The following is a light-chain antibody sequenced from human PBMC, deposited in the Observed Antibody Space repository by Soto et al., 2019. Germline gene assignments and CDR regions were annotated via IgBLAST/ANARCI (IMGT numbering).Light chain of an antibody. CDR1: QNVNSN. Sequence: EIVMTQSQATLSMSPGERATLSCRATQNVNSNLAWYQHRPGQAPRLLIYGASIRPTGIPARFSGSGSGTEFTLTIDSLHSEDFAVYYCQQYNDWPPMYTFGQGTKLEIK. V-gene: IGKV3-15*01. J-gene: IGKJ2*01. CDR3: QQYNDWPPMYT. CDR2: GAS.